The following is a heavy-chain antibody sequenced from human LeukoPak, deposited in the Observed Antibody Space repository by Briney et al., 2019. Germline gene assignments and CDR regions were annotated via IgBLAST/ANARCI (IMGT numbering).Heavy chain of an antibody. CDR2: INHSGST. CDR3: ARGGAYCGGDCYSRAYWGKRPSPYHAFDI. V-gene: IGHV4-34*01. D-gene: IGHD2-21*02. CDR1: GGSFSGYY. Sequence: PSETLSLTCAVYGGSFSGYYWSWIRQPPGKGLEWIGEINHSGSTNYNPPLKSRVTISVDTSKNQFSLKLSSVTAADTAVYYCARGGAYCGGDCYSRAYWGKRPSPYHAFDIWGQGTMVTVSS. J-gene: IGHJ3*02.